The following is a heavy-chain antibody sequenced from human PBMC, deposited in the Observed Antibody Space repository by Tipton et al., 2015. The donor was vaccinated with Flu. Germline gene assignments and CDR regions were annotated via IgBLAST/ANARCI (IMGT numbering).Heavy chain of an antibody. V-gene: IGHV4-31*03. J-gene: IGHJ4*02. CDR2: IYYSGST. CDR1: GGSISSGGYY. Sequence: TLSLTCTVSGGSISSGGYYWSWIRQHPGKGLEWIGYIYYSGSTYYNPSLKSRVTISIDTSKNQFSLKLSPVTAADTAVYYGARALQNYFDYWGQGTLVTVSS. CDR3: ARALQNYFDY.